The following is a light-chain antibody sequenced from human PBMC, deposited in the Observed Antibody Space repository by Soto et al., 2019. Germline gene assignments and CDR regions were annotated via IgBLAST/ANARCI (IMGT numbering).Light chain of an antibody. J-gene: IGKJ1*01. CDR3: QQSYSTPRT. V-gene: IGKV1-39*01. Sequence: IQMTQSRSSLSASVGDRVTITCRASQGISSYLNWYQQKPGKAPKLLIYAASSLQSGVPSRFSGSGSGTDVTLTISSLQPEDFAPYYCQQSYSTPRTFGQGTKVEIK. CDR2: AAS. CDR1: QGISSY.